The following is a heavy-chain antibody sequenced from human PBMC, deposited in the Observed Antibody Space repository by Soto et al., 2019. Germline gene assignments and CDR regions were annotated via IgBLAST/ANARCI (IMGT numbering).Heavy chain of an antibody. CDR1: GYSFTTYC. Sequence: PGESLKISCTTSGYSFTTYCINWVLQMPGKGLEWMGKIDPGGSDTTYSPSFQGHVTISLDKSITAAYLQWSSLKASDTAMYYCARVGHDYSNSGMDVWGQGTTVTVSS. V-gene: IGHV5-10-1*01. CDR2: IDPGGSDT. CDR3: ARVGHDYSNSGMDV. J-gene: IGHJ6*02. D-gene: IGHD4-4*01.